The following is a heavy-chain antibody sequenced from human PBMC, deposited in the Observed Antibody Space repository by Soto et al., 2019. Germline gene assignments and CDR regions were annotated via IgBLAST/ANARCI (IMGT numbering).Heavy chain of an antibody. V-gene: IGHV3-30-3*01. CDR2: ISYDGSNK. J-gene: IGHJ4*02. Sequence: QVQLVESGGGVVQPGRSLRLSCAASGFTFSSYAMHWVRQAPGKGLEWVAVISYDGSNKYYADSVKGRFTISRDNSKNTLYLQMNSLRADDTAVYYCARERSSGDFDYWGQGTLVTVSS. CDR3: ARERSSGDFDY. D-gene: IGHD6-19*01. CDR1: GFTFSSYA.